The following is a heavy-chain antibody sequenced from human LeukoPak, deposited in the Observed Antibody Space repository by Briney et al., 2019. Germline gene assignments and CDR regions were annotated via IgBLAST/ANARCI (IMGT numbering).Heavy chain of an antibody. CDR3: ARAGYCTNGVCRGDFDY. CDR2: ISSSGSTI. CDR1: GCTFSSYE. V-gene: IGHV3-48*03. J-gene: IGHJ4*02. Sequence: GGSLRLSCAASGCTFSSYEMNWVRQAPGKGLEWVSYISSSGSTIYYTDPVKGRFTISRDNAKNSLYLQMNSLRAEDTAVYYCARAGYCTNGVCRGDFDYWGQGTLVTVSS. D-gene: IGHD2-8*01.